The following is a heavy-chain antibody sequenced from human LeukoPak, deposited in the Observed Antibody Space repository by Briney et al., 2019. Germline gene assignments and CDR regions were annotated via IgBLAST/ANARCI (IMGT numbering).Heavy chain of an antibody. Sequence: SETLSLTCTVSGGSISSSSYYWGWIRQPPGKGLEWIGSIYYSGSTYYNPSLKSRVTISVDTSKNQFSLKLSSVTAADTAVYHCASELATFDYWGQGTLVTVSS. J-gene: IGHJ4*02. CDR3: ASELATFDY. CDR2: IYYSGST. D-gene: IGHD2/OR15-2a*01. CDR1: GGSISSSSYY. V-gene: IGHV4-39*07.